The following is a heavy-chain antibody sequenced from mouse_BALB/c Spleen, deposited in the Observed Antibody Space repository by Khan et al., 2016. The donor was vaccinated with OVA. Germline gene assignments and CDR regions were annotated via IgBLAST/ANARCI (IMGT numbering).Heavy chain of an antibody. J-gene: IGHJ3*01. Sequence: IQLVQSGTVLARPGASVKLSCKASGYTFTSYWMHWVKQRPGQGLEWIGDIYPGNTDTNYNQKFKGKAKLTAVTSTSTAYMELSSLTNEDSAVYYGARGDYYGSSSFAYWGQGTLVTVSA. CDR1: GYTFTSYW. CDR2: IYPGNTDT. D-gene: IGHD1-1*01. CDR3: ARGDYYGSSSFAY. V-gene: IGHV1-5*01.